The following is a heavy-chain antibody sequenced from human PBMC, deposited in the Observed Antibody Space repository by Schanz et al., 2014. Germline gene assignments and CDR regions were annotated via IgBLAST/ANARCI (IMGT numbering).Heavy chain of an antibody. J-gene: IGHJ4*02. Sequence: EVQLVESGGGLVKPGGSLRLSCTASGFPFSDYFMAWIRQPPGRGLEWVSAISGSGGSTYYADSVKGRFTISRDNSKNLLYLQMNSLRVEDTAVYYCVRERTNYGGNSYFFDHWGQGTLVTVSS. D-gene: IGHD2-21*02. V-gene: IGHV3-23*04. CDR1: GFPFSDYF. CDR2: ISGSGGST. CDR3: VRERTNYGGNSYFFDH.